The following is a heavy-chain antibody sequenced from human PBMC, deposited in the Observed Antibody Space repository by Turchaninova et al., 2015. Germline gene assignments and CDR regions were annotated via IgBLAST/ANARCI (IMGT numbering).Heavy chain of an antibody. CDR3: ARTSSGDYSRYYYYMDV. V-gene: IGHV4-31*02. Sequence: RWIRQHPGKGLEWIGYIYYSGSTYYNPSLKSRVTISVDTSKNQFSLKLSSVTAADTAVYYWARTSSGDYSRYYYYMDVWGKGTTVTVSS. CDR2: IYYSGST. J-gene: IGHJ6*03. D-gene: IGHD4-17*01.